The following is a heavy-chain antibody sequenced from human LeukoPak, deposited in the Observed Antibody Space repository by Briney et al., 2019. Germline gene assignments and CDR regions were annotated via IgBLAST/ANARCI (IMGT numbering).Heavy chain of an antibody. D-gene: IGHD1-26*01. CDR3: AREWEVPRYFDY. J-gene: IGHJ4*02. CDR1: GFTVSSNY. CDR2: IYSGGST. V-gene: IGHV3-66*01. Sequence: GGSLRLSCAASGFTVSSNYMSWVRQAPGKGLEWVSVIYSGGSTYYADSVKGRFTISRDNSKNTLYLQMNSLRAEDTALYYCAREWEVPRYFDYWGRGILVIVSS.